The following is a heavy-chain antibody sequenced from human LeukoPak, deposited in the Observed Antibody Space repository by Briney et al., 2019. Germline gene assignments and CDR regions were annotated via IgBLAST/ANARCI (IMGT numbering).Heavy chain of an antibody. CDR1: GGSISSYY. CDR2: IYTSGST. V-gene: IGHV4-4*09. Sequence: PSETLSLTCTVSGGSISSYYWSWIRQPPGKGLEWIGYIYTSGSTNHNPSLKSRVTISVDTSKNQFSLKLSSVTAADTAVYYCARQPLNPYSNYFDYWGQGTLVTVSS. D-gene: IGHD4-11*01. J-gene: IGHJ4*02. CDR3: ARQPLNPYSNYFDY.